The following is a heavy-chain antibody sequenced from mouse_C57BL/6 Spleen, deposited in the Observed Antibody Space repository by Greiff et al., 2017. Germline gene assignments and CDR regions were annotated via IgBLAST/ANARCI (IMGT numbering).Heavy chain of an antibody. CDR3: TTDYGSEGY. J-gene: IGHJ2*01. Sequence: VQLKQSGAELVRPGASVKLSCTASGFNIKDDYMHWVKQRPEQGLEWIGWIDPENGDTEYASKFQGKATITADTSSNTAYLQLSSLTSEDTAVYYCTTDYGSEGYWGQGTTLTVSS. CDR2: IDPENGDT. CDR1: GFNIKDDY. D-gene: IGHD1-1*01. V-gene: IGHV14-4*01.